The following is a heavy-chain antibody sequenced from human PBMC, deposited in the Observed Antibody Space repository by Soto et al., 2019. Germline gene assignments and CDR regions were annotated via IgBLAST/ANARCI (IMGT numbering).Heavy chain of an antibody. CDR1: GYTITSDD. CDR3: ARGMGGYPSGWYFDL. CDR2: MNPNSGKT. V-gene: IGHV1-8*01. J-gene: IGHJ2*01. D-gene: IGHD5-12*01. Sequence: QVRLVQSGAEVKKPGASVKVSCKASGYTITSDDINWVRQAPGQGLEWMAWMNPNSGKTGNAQNFQGRVTMTRNTSISTVYMELSSLRSDDTAVYYCARGMGGYPSGWYFDLWGRGTLVTVSS.